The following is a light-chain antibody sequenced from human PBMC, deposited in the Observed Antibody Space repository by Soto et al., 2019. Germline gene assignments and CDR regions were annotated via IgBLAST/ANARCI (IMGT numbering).Light chain of an antibody. J-gene: IGKJ1*01. Sequence: EIVMKQSPATLSVSQGERATLSCRASQSVSSSYLAWYQQKPGQAPRLLIYGSSSRATGIPDRFSGSGSGTDFTLTISRLEPEDFAVYYCQYYGSPRTFGQGTNVDIK. CDR2: GSS. V-gene: IGKV3-20*01. CDR3: QYYGSPRT. CDR1: QSVSSSY.